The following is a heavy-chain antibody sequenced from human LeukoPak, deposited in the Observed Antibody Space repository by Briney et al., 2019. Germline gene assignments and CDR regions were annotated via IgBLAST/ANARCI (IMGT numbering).Heavy chain of an antibody. CDR3: ARDGSSWANWLDP. CDR2: IYNDGSST. CDR1: GFTFSSYW. J-gene: IGHJ5*02. D-gene: IGHD6-13*01. Sequence: LSGGSLRLSCAASGFTFSSYWMHWVRQAPGEGLVWVSRIYNDGSSTSYADSVKSRFTISRDNAKNTLYLQMNSLRVEDTAVYYCARDGSSWANWLDPWGQGTLVTVSS. V-gene: IGHV3-74*01.